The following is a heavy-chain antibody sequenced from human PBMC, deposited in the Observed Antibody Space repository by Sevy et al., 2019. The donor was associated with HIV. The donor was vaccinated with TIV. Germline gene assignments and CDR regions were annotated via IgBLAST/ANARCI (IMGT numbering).Heavy chain of an antibody. CDR1: GDSISNYY. Sequence: SETLSLTCTVSGDSISNYYWSWIRQPPGKGLEWIGYIYYSGFTNYNPSLKSRVTISVDTSKNQFSLKLSSVTAADTAVYYCARGLVAYYFDYWGQGTLVTVSS. CDR2: IYYSGFT. J-gene: IGHJ4*02. V-gene: IGHV4-59*01. CDR3: ARGLVAYYFDY. D-gene: IGHD5-12*01.